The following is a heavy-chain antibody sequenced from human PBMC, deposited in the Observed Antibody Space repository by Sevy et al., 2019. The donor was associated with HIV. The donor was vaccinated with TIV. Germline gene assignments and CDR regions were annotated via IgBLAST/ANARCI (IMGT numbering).Heavy chain of an antibody. CDR2: KWYDGSNK. CDR3: ADCSGGTCYSGYIQQ. D-gene: IGHD2-15*01. Sequence: WGSLRLSCAASGFTFSSYGMHWVRQAPGKGLEWVAVKWYDGSNKYYADSVKGRFTISRDNSKNTLYLQMNSLRAEDTAVYKCADCSGGTCYSGYIQQWGQGSRVTVSS. V-gene: IGHV3-33*01. J-gene: IGHJ1*01. CDR1: GFTFSSYG.